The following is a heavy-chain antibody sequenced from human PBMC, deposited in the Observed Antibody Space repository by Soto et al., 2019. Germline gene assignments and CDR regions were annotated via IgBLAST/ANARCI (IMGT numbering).Heavy chain of an antibody. D-gene: IGHD2-15*01. CDR3: AMVEKCVRPTPRDV. CDR1: GYIFVNYG. CDR2: ISPYSGNT. V-gene: IGHV1-18*01. J-gene: IGHJ6*02. Sequence: QVQLVQSGDQVRKPGSSVKVSCKASGYIFVNYGIAWVRQAPGQGLEWMGWISPYSGNTHYASKVQGRRTMTTDTAASTAYMGLGRLRSDDTAVYYCAMVEKCVRPTPRDVWGQGTTVTVSS.